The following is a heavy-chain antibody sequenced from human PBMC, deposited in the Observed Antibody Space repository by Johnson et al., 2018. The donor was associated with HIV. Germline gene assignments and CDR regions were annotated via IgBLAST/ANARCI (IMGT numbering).Heavy chain of an antibody. Sequence: HVQLVESGGGVVQPGGSLRLSCAASGFTFSSYGMHWVRQAPGKGLEWVAFIRYDGSRKYYPDSVKGRFTISRVNSENMLYLQMNSLRVEDTAVYYCAREPGSSSRLGAFDIWGQGTMVTVSS. CDR2: IRYDGSRK. V-gene: IGHV3-30*02. J-gene: IGHJ3*02. CDR1: GFTFSSYG. CDR3: AREPGSSSRLGAFDI. D-gene: IGHD6-13*01.